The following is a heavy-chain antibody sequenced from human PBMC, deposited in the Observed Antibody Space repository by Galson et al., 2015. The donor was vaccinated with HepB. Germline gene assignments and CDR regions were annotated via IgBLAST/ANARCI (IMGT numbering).Heavy chain of an antibody. V-gene: IGHV3-66*01. Sequence: LSLTCTVSGDSISSSNYYWAWIRQPPGKGLEWVSVIYSGGSTYYADSVKGRFTISRDNSKNTLYLQMNSLRAEDTAVYYCATVPLSYSSTYYFDYWGQGTLVTGSS. CDR1: GDSISSSNYY. CDR3: ATVPLSYSSTYYFDY. J-gene: IGHJ4*02. CDR2: IYSGGST. D-gene: IGHD6-19*01.